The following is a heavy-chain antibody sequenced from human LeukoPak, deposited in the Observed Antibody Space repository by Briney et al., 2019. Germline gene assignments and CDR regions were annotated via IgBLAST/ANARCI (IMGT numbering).Heavy chain of an antibody. CDR2: INPNSGGT. CDR3: AKDIGEVWFGELSWFDP. Sequence: ASVKVSCKASGYTFTGYYMHWVRQAPGQGLEWMGWINPNSGGTNYAQKFQGRVTMTRDTSISTAYMELSRLRSDDTALYYCAKDIGEVWFGELSWFDPWGQGTLVTVSS. D-gene: IGHD3-10*01. V-gene: IGHV1-2*02. CDR1: GYTFTGYY. J-gene: IGHJ5*02.